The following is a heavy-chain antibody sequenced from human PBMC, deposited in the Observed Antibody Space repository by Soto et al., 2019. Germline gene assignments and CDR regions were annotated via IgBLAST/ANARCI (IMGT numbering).Heavy chain of an antibody. CDR1: GYTFTSYG. V-gene: IGHV1-3*01. D-gene: IGHD1-7*01. CDR2: INAGNGNT. J-gene: IGHJ4*02. Sequence: GASVKVSCKASGYTFTSYGMHWVRQAPGQRLEWMGWINAGNGNTKYSQKFQGRVTIITDTSASTAFMDLSSLRSEDTAIYYCARALGNFPWHYFDFWGQGTLVTVSS. CDR3: ARALGNFPWHYFDF.